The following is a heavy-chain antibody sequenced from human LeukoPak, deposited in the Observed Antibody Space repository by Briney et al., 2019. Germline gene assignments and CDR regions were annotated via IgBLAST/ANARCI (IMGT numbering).Heavy chain of an antibody. CDR2: IYPGDSDT. J-gene: IGHJ3*02. CDR1: GHSFTNYW. Sequence: KVGESLKISCKGSGHSFTNYWIGWVRQMPGKGLEWMGIIYPGDSDTRYSPSFQGQVTISADKSISTPYLQWSSLKASDTAMYYCARQEGHDAFDIWGQGTMVTVSS. CDR3: ARQEGHDAFDI. V-gene: IGHV5-51*01.